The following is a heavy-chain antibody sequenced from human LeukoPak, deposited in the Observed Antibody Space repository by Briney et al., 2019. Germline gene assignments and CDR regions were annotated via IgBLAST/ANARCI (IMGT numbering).Heavy chain of an antibody. J-gene: IGHJ2*01. CDR1: GYTFTGYY. V-gene: IGHV1-2*02. D-gene: IGHD3-9*01. Sequence: ASVKVSCKASGYTFTGYYMHWVRQAPGQGLEWMGWINPNSGGTNYAQKFQGRVTMTRDTSISTAYMELSRLRSDDTAVYYCARDVPFYDILTGYYTDWYFDLWGRGTLVTVSS. CDR2: INPNSGGT. CDR3: ARDVPFYDILTGYYTDWYFDL.